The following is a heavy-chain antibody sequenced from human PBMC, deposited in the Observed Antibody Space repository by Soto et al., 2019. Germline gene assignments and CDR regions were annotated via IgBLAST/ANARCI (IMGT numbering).Heavy chain of an antibody. V-gene: IGHV4-30-4*01. D-gene: IGHD2-21*02. CDR3: ARDQHCGGDCYSFDY. J-gene: IGHJ4*02. Sequence: KPSETLSLTCTVSGGSISSGDYYWSWIRQPPGKGLEWIGYIYYSGSTYYNPSLKSRVTISVDTSKNQFSLKLSSVTAADTAVYYCARDQHCGGDCYSFDYWGQGTLVTVSS. CDR1: GGSISSGDYY. CDR2: IYYSGST.